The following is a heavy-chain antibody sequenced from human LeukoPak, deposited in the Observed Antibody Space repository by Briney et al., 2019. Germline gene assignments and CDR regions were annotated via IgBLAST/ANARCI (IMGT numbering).Heavy chain of an antibody. Sequence: KPGGSLRLSCAASGFTFSSYRMNWVRQAPGKGLEWVSSISSSSSYISYADSVKGRFTISRDNAKNSLYLQMNSLRAEDTAVYYCARVRSTPHGYMDVWGKGTTVTVSS. J-gene: IGHJ6*03. CDR2: ISSSSSYI. V-gene: IGHV3-21*01. D-gene: IGHD3-3*01. CDR1: GFTFSSYR. CDR3: ARVRSTPHGYMDV.